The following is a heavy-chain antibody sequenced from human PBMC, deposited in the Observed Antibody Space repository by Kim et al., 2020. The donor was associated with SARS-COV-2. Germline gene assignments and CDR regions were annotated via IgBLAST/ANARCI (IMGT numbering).Heavy chain of an antibody. J-gene: IGHJ4*02. CDR2: ITGTGFDA. V-gene: IGHV3-23*01. Sequence: GGSLRLSCAASGFTLNSYAMGWVRQAPGKGLEWVSSITGTGFDAEYSDSVKGRFTISRDNSGNMLYLQMNSLRAEDTAVYYCSRDVYKHIPFDYWGQGTL. D-gene: IGHD1-1*01. CDR1: GFTLNSYA. CDR3: SRDVYKHIPFDY.